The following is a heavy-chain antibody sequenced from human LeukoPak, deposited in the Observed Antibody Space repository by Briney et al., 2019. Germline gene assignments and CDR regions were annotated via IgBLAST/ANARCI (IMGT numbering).Heavy chain of an antibody. Sequence: ASVTVSFKASVYTFTIYGISWVRQAPGQGGEWMGWISAYNGNTNYAQKLQGRVTMTTDTSTSTAYMELRSLRSDDTAVYYCARDRTGSLYDLDYWGQGTLVTVSS. CDR1: VYTFTIYG. D-gene: IGHD1-1*01. J-gene: IGHJ4*02. V-gene: IGHV1-18*01. CDR2: ISAYNGNT. CDR3: ARDRTGSLYDLDY.